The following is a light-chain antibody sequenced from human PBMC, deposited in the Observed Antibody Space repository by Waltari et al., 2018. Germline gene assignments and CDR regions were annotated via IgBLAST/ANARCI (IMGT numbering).Light chain of an antibody. Sequence: QSVLTQPPSASEAARKSVTISCSGGSSNIGRNPVSWYQQLPETAPKLLIYSNVRRLSDISDRFAGSNSGTSASLAISGLQTEDEADYYCAAWDSDLRGVLFGGGTRLTVL. J-gene: IGLJ2*01. V-gene: IGLV1-36*01. CDR2: SNV. CDR3: AAWDSDLRGVL. CDR1: SSNIGRNP.